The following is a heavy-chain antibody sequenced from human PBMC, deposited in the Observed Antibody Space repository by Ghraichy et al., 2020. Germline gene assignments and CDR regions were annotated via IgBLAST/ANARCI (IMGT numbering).Heavy chain of an antibody. J-gene: IGHJ6*02. CDR3: AKGGLRYFDWFHYYGMDV. D-gene: IGHD3-9*01. CDR2: ISYDGSNK. V-gene: IGHV3-30*18. CDR1: GFTFSSYG. Sequence: GGSLRLSCAASGFTFSSYGMHWVRQAPGKGLEWVAVISYDGSNKYYADSVKGRFTISRDNSKNTLYLQMNSLRAEDTAVYYCAKGGLRYFDWFHYYGMDVWGQGTTVTVSS.